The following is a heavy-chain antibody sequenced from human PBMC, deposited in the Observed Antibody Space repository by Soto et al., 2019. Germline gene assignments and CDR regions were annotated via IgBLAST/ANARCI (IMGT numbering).Heavy chain of an antibody. CDR2: ISSSSSYI. Sequence: GGSLRLSCAASGFTFSSYSMNWVRQAPGKGLEWVSSISSSSSYIYYADSVKGRFTISRDNAKNSLYLQMNSLRAEDTAVYYCASYCTNGVCSYYYGMDVWGQGTTVTVYS. V-gene: IGHV3-21*01. CDR1: GFTFSSYS. J-gene: IGHJ6*02. CDR3: ASYCTNGVCSYYYGMDV. D-gene: IGHD2-8*01.